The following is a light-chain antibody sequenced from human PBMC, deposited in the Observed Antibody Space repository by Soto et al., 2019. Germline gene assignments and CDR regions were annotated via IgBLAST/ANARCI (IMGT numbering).Light chain of an antibody. CDR2: YDD. V-gene: IGLV1-36*01. Sequence: QSVLTQPPSVSEAPRQSVTISCSGSSSNIGNNAVNWYQQLPGQAPKLLIYYDDLLASGVSDRFSGSKSGTSASLAISGLQSEDEADYYCAAWDDTVNGPVFGGGTKLTVL. J-gene: IGLJ2*01. CDR3: AAWDDTVNGPV. CDR1: SSNIGNNA.